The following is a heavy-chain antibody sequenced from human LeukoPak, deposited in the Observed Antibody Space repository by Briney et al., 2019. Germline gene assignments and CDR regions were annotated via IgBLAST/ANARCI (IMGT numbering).Heavy chain of an antibody. V-gene: IGHV3-48*03. Sequence: GGSLRLSCAASGLTFSSYEMNWVRQAPGKGLEWVSYIGSSGNTIYYADSVKGRFTISRDNAKNSLYLQMNSLRAEDTAVYYCARAFGPRGYCGYVEFDYWGQGTLVTVSS. CDR1: GLTFSSYE. J-gene: IGHJ4*02. CDR3: ARAFGPRGYCGYVEFDY. CDR2: IGSSGNTI. D-gene: IGHD5-12*01.